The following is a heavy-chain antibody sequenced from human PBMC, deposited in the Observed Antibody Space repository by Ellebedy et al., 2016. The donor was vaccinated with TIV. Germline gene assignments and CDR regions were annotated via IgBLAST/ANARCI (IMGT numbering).Heavy chain of an antibody. Sequence: PGGSLRLSCAASGFTFSNYAMNWVRQAPGKGLEWVSGITSSGDSTYYADSVKGRFTISRDNAKNSLYLQMNSLRAEDTAVYYCSRGIAAVMYWGQGTLVTVSS. J-gene: IGHJ4*02. CDR1: GFTFSNYA. D-gene: IGHD6-13*01. CDR2: ITSSGDST. V-gene: IGHV3-23*01. CDR3: SRGIAAVMY.